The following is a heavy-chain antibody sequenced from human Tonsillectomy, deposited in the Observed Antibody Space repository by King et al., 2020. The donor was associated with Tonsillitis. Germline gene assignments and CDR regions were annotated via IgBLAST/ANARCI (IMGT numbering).Heavy chain of an antibody. CDR2: INHSGST. J-gene: IGHJ4*02. CDR1: GGSFSGYY. CDR3: ARRGRYSGYDYGFDY. D-gene: IGHD5-12*01. Sequence: VKLQQWGAGLLKPSETLSLTCAVYGGSFSGYYWSWIRQPPGKGLEWIGEINHSGSTNYNPSLKSRVTISVDTSKNQFSLKLSSVTAADTAVYYCARRGRYSGYDYGFDYWGQGTLVTVSS. V-gene: IGHV4-34*01.